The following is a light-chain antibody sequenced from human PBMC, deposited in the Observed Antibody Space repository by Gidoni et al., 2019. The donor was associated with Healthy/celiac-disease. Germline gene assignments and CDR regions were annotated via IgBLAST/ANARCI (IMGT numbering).Light chain of an antibody. Sequence: DIQMTQSPSSLSPAVGDRVTITCRASQSISSSLNWYQQKPGKAPKLLIYAASSLQSGVPSRFSGSGSGTDFTLTISSLQPEDFATYYCQQNYSTPYTFGQGTKLEIK. J-gene: IGKJ2*01. V-gene: IGKV1-39*01. CDR3: QQNYSTPYT. CDR1: QSISSS. CDR2: AAS.